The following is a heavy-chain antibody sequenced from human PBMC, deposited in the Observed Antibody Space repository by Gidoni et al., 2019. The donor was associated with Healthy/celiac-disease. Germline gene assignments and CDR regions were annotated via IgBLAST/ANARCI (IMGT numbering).Heavy chain of an antibody. CDR1: GAPISRGGYY. CDR2: TDYSGST. J-gene: IGHJ5*02. V-gene: IGHV4-31*03. D-gene: IGHD4-17*01. CDR3: ARALTVTTSINWFDP. Sequence: QVQLQESGPGLVKPSQTLSLTCTVSGAPISRGGYYLSWIRQHPGKGLEWVGYTDYSGSTYYNPSLKSRVTISVDTSKNQFSLKLSSVTAADTAVYYCARALTVTTSINWFDPWGQGTLVTVSS.